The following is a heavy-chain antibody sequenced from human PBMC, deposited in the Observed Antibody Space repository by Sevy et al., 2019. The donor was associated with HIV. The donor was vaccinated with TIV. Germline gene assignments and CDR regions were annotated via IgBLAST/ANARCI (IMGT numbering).Heavy chain of an antibody. CDR1: GFSVSSNY. Sequence: GGSLRLSCAASGFSVSSNYMSWVCQAPGKGLEWVSVIYSGGSTYYADSVKGRFTISRDNSKNTLYLQMNSLRVEDTAVYYCAAGTSGYSHFDYWGQGTLVTVSS. J-gene: IGHJ4*02. CDR2: IYSGGST. D-gene: IGHD3-22*01. CDR3: AAGTSGYSHFDY. V-gene: IGHV3-53*01.